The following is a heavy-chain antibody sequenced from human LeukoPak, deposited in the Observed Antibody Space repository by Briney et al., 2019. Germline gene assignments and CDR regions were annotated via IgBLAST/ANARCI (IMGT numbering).Heavy chain of an antibody. CDR2: IYYSGST. Sequence: SETLSLTCTVFGVSISSYYWSWLRQPPGKGLEGVGYIYYSGSTNYNPSLKSRVTISVDTSKNQFSPKLSSVTAADTAVYYCARTMESGYSYGYYYYYYMDVWGKGTTVTISS. V-gene: IGHV4-59*01. CDR1: GVSISSYY. J-gene: IGHJ6*03. D-gene: IGHD5-18*01. CDR3: ARTMESGYSYGYYYYYYMDV.